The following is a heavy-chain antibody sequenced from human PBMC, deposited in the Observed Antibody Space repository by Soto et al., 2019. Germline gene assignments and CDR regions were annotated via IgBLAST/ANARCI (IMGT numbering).Heavy chain of an antibody. V-gene: IGHV3-30*18. D-gene: IGHD5-12*01. CDR2: ISYDGSNK. CDR1: GFTFSSYG. J-gene: IGHJ4*02. CDR3: AKDPHGGYSPLDN. Sequence: GGSLRLSCAASGFTFSSYGMHWVRQAPGKGLEWVAVISYDGSNKYYADSVKGRFTISRDNSKNTLYLQMNSLRAEDTAVYYCAKDPHGGYSPLDNWGQGTLVTVSS.